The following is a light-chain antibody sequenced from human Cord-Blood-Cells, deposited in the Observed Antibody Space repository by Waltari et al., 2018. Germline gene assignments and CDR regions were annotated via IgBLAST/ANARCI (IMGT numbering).Light chain of an antibody. Sequence: DIQMTQSPSTLSASVGDRVTITCRDSQSISSWLAWYQQKPRKAPKLLIYDASSLESGVPSRFSGSGSGTEFTLTISSLQPDDFATYYCQQYNSYTLTFGGGTKVEIK. CDR1: QSISSW. V-gene: IGKV1-5*01. J-gene: IGKJ4*01. CDR2: DAS. CDR3: QQYNSYTLT.